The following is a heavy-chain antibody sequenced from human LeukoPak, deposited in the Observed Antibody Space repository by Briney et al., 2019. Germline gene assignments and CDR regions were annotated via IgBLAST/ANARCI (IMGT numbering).Heavy chain of an antibody. Sequence: PSQTPSLTCDVSGGSMRSYWWGWVRQPAGKGLEWIGRVYPTGSTRFNPSLKSRLTMSMDTSTNQFSMKLTSVTAADTAVYFCARQGYTVSYYFLDYWSQGTLVTVSS. V-gene: IGHV4-4*07. J-gene: IGHJ4*02. CDR2: VYPTGST. CDR1: GGSMRSYW. D-gene: IGHD1-26*01. CDR3: ARQGYTVSYYFLDY.